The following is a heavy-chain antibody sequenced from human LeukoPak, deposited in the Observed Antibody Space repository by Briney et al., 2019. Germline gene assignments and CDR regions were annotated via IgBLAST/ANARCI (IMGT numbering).Heavy chain of an antibody. Sequence: PSETLSLTCAVYGVSFSGYYWSWIRQPPGKGLEWIGEINHSGSTNYNPSLKSRVTISVDTSKNQFSLTLTSVTAAVTAVYYCASRGAYSSNWWVWFDPWGQGTLVTVSS. J-gene: IGHJ5*02. CDR1: GVSFSGYY. V-gene: IGHV4-34*01. CDR2: INHSGST. CDR3: ASRGAYSSNWWVWFDP. D-gene: IGHD6-13*01.